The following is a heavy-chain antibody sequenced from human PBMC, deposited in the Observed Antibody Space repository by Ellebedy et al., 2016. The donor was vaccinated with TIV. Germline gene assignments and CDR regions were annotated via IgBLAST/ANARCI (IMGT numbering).Heavy chain of an antibody. CDR2: INDSGDNT. Sequence: GESLKISCAASGFIFSSYAMTCVRQAPGKGLEWVSAINDSGDNTYYADSVKGRFTISRDNSKNTMYLQMNCLRADDTAVYYCAKVPEGYYYGSGSYLEYWGQGTLVTVSS. V-gene: IGHV3-23*01. J-gene: IGHJ4*02. CDR1: GFIFSSYA. CDR3: AKVPEGYYYGSGSYLEY. D-gene: IGHD3-10*01.